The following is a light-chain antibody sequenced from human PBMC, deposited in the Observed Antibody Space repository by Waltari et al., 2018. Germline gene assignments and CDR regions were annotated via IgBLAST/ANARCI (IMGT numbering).Light chain of an antibody. CDR2: AAS. CDR3: QASYTEPYF. V-gene: IGKV1-39*01. Sequence: DIQMTQSPSSLSASVGDRVTITCRASQSITRYLNWYQQKPGKAPKLLIYAASTLESGVPSRFSGSGSGTDFSLTISSLQPEDVATYYCQASYTEPYFFGQGPNWRSN. J-gene: IGKJ2*01. CDR1: QSITRY.